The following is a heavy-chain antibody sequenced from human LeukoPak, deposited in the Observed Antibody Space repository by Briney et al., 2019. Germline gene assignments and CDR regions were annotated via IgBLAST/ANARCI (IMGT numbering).Heavy chain of an antibody. CDR3: AKASRRHSPNTSCYTLDY. V-gene: IGHV3-23*01. Sequence: GGTLRLSCAASGFTLSSYGMSWVRQAPGKGLEWVSTISGSGGRTYYADSVKGRFTISRDNSKNTLYLQMNSLRAEDTAVYYCAKASRRHSPNTSCYTLDYWGQGTLVTVSS. J-gene: IGHJ4*02. CDR1: GFTLSSYG. CDR2: ISGSGGRT. D-gene: IGHD2-2*02.